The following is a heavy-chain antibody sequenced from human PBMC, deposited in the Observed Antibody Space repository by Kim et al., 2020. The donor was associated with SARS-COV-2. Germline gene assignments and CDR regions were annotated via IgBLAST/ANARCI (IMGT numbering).Heavy chain of an antibody. CDR2: INAYNGNT. CDR1: GYTFTSYG. CDR3: GRDTPEGRMATITVDY. D-gene: IGHD5-12*01. Sequence: ASVKVSCKASGYTFTSYGLSWVRQAPGQGLEWMGWINAYNGNTNYAQKLQGRVTMTTDTSTSTAYMELRSLRSDDTAVYYCGRDTPEGRMATITVDYWGQGTLVTVSS. V-gene: IGHV1-18*04. J-gene: IGHJ4*02.